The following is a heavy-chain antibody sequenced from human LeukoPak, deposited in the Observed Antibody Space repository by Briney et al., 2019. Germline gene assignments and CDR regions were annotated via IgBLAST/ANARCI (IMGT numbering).Heavy chain of an antibody. Sequence: GASVKVSCKASGGTFSSYAISWVRQAPGQGLEWMGGIIPIFGTANYAQKFQGRVTITADESTSTAYMELSSLRSEDTAVYCCARVGSLRGSDYYYGMDVWGKGTTVTVSS. CDR2: IIPIFGTA. CDR3: ARVGSLRGSDYYYGMDV. V-gene: IGHV1-69*01. J-gene: IGHJ6*04. D-gene: IGHD3-10*01. CDR1: GGTFSSYA.